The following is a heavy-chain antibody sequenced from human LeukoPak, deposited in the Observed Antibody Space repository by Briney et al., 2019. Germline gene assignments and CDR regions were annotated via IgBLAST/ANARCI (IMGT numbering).Heavy chain of an antibody. CDR2: ISGTGGAT. CDR3: AKDLSSGWYGATYFDY. D-gene: IGHD6-19*01. CDR1: GFTFSTYA. J-gene: IGHJ4*02. V-gene: IGHV3-23*01. Sequence: GGSLRLSCTASGFTFSTYAMSWVRQAPGKGLEWVAAISGTGGATYYADSVEGRFTISRDNAKNSLYLQMNSLRAEDTALYYCAKDLSSGWYGATYFDYWGQGTLVTVSS.